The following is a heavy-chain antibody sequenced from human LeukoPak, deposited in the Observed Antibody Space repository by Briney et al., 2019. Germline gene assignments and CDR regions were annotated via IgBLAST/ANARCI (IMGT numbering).Heavy chain of an antibody. D-gene: IGHD6-13*01. Sequence: GGSLRPSCAASGFTFSDYYMSWIRQAPGEGLEWVSYISSSGSTIYYADSVKGRFTISRDNAKNSLYLQMNSLRDEDTAVYYCARLSIAAAGPRYWYFDLWGRGTLVTVSS. V-gene: IGHV3-11*01. J-gene: IGHJ2*01. CDR3: ARLSIAAAGPRYWYFDL. CDR1: GFTFSDYY. CDR2: ISSSGSTI.